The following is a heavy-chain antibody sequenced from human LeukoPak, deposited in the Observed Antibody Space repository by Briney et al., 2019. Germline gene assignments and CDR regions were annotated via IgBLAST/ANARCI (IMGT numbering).Heavy chain of an antibody. CDR2: ISGSGGST. Sequence: GGSLRLSCAASGFTFSSYAMSWVRQAPGKGLEWVSTISGSGGSTYYADSVKGRFTISRDNSKNTLYLQMNSLRAEDTAVYYCAKVRDLSYYDSSGYPFDYWGQGTLVTVSS. V-gene: IGHV3-23*01. CDR1: GFTFSSYA. J-gene: IGHJ4*02. D-gene: IGHD3-22*01. CDR3: AKVRDLSYYDSSGYPFDY.